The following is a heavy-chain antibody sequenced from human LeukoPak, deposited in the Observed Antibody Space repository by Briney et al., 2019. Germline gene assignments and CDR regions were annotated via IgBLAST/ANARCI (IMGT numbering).Heavy chain of an antibody. Sequence: GGSLRLSCAASGFTFSTYAINWVRQAPGKGLEWVSYIRGGGSVIYCADSVKGRFTISRDNSKNTLYLQMNSLIAEDTAVYYCARWGSGYYNLDYWGQGTLVTVSS. CDR2: IRGGGSVI. D-gene: IGHD3-9*01. V-gene: IGHV3-48*01. J-gene: IGHJ4*02. CDR3: ARWGSGYYNLDY. CDR1: GFTFSTYA.